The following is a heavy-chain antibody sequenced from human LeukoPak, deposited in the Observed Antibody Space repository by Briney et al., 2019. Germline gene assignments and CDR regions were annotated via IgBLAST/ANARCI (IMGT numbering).Heavy chain of an antibody. CDR2: IYSSGST. J-gene: IGHJ4*02. CDR1: GGSISSYY. D-gene: IGHD6-19*01. V-gene: IGHV4-4*07. CDR3: ARDSVAGTGDY. Sequence: SETLSLTCTASGGSISSYYWSWIRQPAGKGLEWIGRIYSSGSTKYNPSLKSRVTMSVDTSKNQFSLKLRSVTAADTAVYYCARDSVAGTGDYWGQGTLVTVSS.